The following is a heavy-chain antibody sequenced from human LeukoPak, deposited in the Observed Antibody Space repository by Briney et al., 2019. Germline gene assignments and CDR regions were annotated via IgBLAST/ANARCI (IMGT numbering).Heavy chain of an antibody. J-gene: IGHJ6*02. V-gene: IGHV1-24*01. CDR1: GYTLTELS. Sequence: ASVKVSCKVSGYTLTELSMHWVRQAPGKELEWMGGFDPEDGETIYAQKFQGRVTITADKSTSTAYMELSSLRSEDTAVYYCASSRDCGGDCYPLGMDVWGQGTTVTVSS. CDR2: FDPEDGET. D-gene: IGHD2-21*02. CDR3: ASSRDCGGDCYPLGMDV.